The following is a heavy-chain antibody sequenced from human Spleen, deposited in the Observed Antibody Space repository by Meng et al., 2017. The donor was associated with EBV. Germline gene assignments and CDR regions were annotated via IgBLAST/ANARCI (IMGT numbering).Heavy chain of an antibody. J-gene: IGHJ4*02. CDR1: GFPLRASY. V-gene: IGHV3-11*01. Sequence: QVQALESGGGLVKPGGSRELSCRAPGFPLRASYMSWIRQAPGKGLEWLSYITSGGGTTFYADSVKGRFTISRDNAKNSLFLEMHSLRADDTAFYYCVRERGTTMTVHFDSWGQGTLVTVSS. CDR3: VRERGTTMTVHFDS. CDR2: ITSGGGTT. D-gene: IGHD4-17*01.